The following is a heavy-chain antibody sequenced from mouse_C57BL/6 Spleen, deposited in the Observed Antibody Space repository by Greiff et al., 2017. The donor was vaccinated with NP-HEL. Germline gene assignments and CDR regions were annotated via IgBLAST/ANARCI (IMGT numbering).Heavy chain of an antibody. J-gene: IGHJ2*01. CDR3: ARSDYGSTQYYFDY. CDR1: GYTFTSYW. Sequence: QVQLQQPGAELVMPGASVKLSCKASGYTFTSYWMHWVKQRPGQGLEWIGEIDPSDSYTNYNQKFKGKSTLTVDKSSSTAYMQLSSLTSEDSAVYYSARSDYGSTQYYFDYWGQGTTLTVSS. D-gene: IGHD1-1*01. CDR2: IDPSDSYT. V-gene: IGHV1-69*01.